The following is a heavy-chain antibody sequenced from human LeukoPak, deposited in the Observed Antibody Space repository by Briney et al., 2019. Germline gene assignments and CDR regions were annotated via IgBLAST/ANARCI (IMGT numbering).Heavy chain of an antibody. Sequence: GGSLRLSCAASGFTFSSFATSWARQAPGKGLEWVSGISASGGSTYYADSVKGRFTISRDNSKNTLYLQMNSLRAEDTAVYYCAKGFYDNSASGVFDIWGQGTMVTVSS. CDR2: ISASGGST. J-gene: IGHJ3*02. CDR3: AKGFYDNSASGVFDI. D-gene: IGHD3-22*01. V-gene: IGHV3-23*01. CDR1: GFTFSSFA.